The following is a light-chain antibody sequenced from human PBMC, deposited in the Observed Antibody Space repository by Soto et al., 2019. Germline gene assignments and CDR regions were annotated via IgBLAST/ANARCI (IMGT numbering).Light chain of an antibody. Sequence: QSVLTQPPSVSAAPCQKVTISCSGSNSNIGNNYVSWFQQLPGAAPKLLIYENNKRPSGIPDRFSGSKSGTSATLGITGLQTGDEADYYCGTWDASLSAYVFGTGTKVTVL. J-gene: IGLJ1*01. CDR3: GTWDASLSAYV. V-gene: IGLV1-51*02. CDR1: NSNIGNNY. CDR2: ENN.